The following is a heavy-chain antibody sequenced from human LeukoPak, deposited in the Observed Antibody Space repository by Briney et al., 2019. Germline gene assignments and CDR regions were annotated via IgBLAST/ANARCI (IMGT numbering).Heavy chain of an antibody. CDR2: MNDSGST. D-gene: IGHD2-15*01. V-gene: IGHV4-34*01. CDR3: AKAWGVAAGLGDS. J-gene: IGHJ4*02. CDR1: GGSFSGYY. Sequence: SETLSLTCDLYGGSFSGYYRTWLRQPPGKGLEWVGEMNDSGSTKYNPSLKSRVTISADTSKNQFSLKMTSVTAADTAVYYCAKAWGVAAGLGDSWGQGTLVTVSS.